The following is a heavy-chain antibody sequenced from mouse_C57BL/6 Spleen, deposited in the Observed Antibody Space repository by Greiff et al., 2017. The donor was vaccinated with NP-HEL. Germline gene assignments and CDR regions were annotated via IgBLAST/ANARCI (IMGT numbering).Heavy chain of an antibody. V-gene: IGHV1-69*01. CDR3: ARDGNYPFAY. D-gene: IGHD2-1*01. Sequence: QVQLQQPGAELVMPGASVKLSCKASGYTFTSYWMHWVTQRPGQGLEWIGVIDPSDSYTNYNQKFKGKSTLTVDKSSSTAYMQLSSLTSEDSAVYYCARDGNYPFAYWGQGTLVTVSA. J-gene: IGHJ3*01. CDR2: IDPSDSYT. CDR1: GYTFTSYW.